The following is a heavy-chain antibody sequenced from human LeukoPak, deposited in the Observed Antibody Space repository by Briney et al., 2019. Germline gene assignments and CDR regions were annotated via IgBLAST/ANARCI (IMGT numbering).Heavy chain of an antibody. CDR1: GGSISSYY. J-gene: IGHJ4*02. V-gene: IGHV4-4*07. CDR2: IYTSGST. D-gene: IGHD2-2*01. CDR3: VREINNLGYCSSTSCYHDY. Sequence: SETLSLTCTVSGGSISSYYWSWIRQPAGKGLEWIGRIYTSGSTNYNASLKSRVTMSVATSTNQFSLKLTSVTAADPAARSCVREINNLGYCSSTSCYHDYWGQGTLVTVSS.